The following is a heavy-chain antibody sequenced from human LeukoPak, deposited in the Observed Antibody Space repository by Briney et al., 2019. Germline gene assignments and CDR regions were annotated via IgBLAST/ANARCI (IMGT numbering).Heavy chain of an antibody. CDR3: ARDTNDDSSGSPFDP. V-gene: IGHV4-34*01. J-gene: IGHJ5*02. D-gene: IGHD3-22*01. CDR1: GGSFSGYY. Sequence: SSETLSLTCAVYGGSFSGYYWSWIRQPPGKGLEWIGEINHSGSTNYNPSLKSRVTISVDTSKNQFSLKLSSVTAADTAVYYCARDTNDDSSGSPFDPWGQGTLVTVSS. CDR2: INHSGST.